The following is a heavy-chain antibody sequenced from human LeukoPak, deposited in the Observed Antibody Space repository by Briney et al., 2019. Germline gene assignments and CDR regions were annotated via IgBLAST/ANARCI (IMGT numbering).Heavy chain of an antibody. CDR3: ARDRGYCTNGVCPLRWFDP. Sequence: ASVKVSCKASGYTFTSYGISWVRQAPGQGLEWMGWISAYNGNTNYAQKLQGRVTVTTDTSTSTAYMELRSLRSDDTAVYYCARDRGYCTNGVCPLRWFDPWGQGTLVTVSS. CDR1: GYTFTSYG. CDR2: ISAYNGNT. V-gene: IGHV1-18*01. D-gene: IGHD2-8*01. J-gene: IGHJ5*02.